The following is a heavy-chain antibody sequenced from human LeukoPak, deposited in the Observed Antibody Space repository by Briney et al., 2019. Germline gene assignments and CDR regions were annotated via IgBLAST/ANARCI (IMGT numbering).Heavy chain of an antibody. CDR1: GFTVSSNY. D-gene: IGHD3-3*01. CDR3: ARFFWWVPQYYYYYGMDV. CDR2: IYSGGST. Sequence: PGGSLRLSCAASGFTVSSNYMSGVRKAPGKGLEWVSVIYSGGSTYYADSVKGRFTISRDNSKNTLYLQMNSLRAEDTAVYYCARFFWWVPQYYYYYGMDVWGQGTTVTVSS. V-gene: IGHV3-53*01. J-gene: IGHJ6*02.